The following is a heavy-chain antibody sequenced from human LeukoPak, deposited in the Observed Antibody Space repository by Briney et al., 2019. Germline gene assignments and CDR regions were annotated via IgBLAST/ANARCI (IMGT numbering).Heavy chain of an antibody. D-gene: IGHD5-24*01. J-gene: IGHJ6*03. CDR3: ARALNNSHYYYYMDV. CDR2: IIPIFGTA. Sequence: ASVKASCKASGGTFSSYAISWVRQAPGQGLEWMGGIIPIFGTANYAQKFQGRVTITTDESTSTAYMELSSLRSEDTAVYYCARALNNSHYYYYMDVWGKGTTVTVSS. CDR1: GGTFSSYA. V-gene: IGHV1-69*05.